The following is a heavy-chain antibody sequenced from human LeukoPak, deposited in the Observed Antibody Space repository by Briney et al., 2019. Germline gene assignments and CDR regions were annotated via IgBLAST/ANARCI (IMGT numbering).Heavy chain of an antibody. J-gene: IGHJ5*02. CDR2: INGDESST. D-gene: IGHD6-13*01. CDR3: ARSRRAVGTILQNWFAP. V-gene: IGHV3-74*01. CDR1: GFTFSNYW. Sequence: PGGSLRLSCVASGFTFSNYWMHWGRQAPGKGLVWVSRINGDESSTNYVDSVKGRFTISREKAKNTLYLHMNSLRAEDTAVYYCARSRRAVGTILQNWFAPWGQGTLVPVSS.